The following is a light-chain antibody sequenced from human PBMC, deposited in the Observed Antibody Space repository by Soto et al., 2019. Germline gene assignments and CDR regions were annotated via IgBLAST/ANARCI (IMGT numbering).Light chain of an antibody. CDR2: GNS. CDR1: SSNIGAGYD. Sequence: QSVLTQPPSVSGAPGQSVTISCTGSSSNIGAGYDVHWYQQLPGTAPKLLIHGNSNRPSGVPDRFSGSKSGTSASLAITGLQAEDEADDYCQSYDSSLSGSVVFGGGTKLTVL. J-gene: IGLJ2*01. CDR3: QSYDSSLSGSVV. V-gene: IGLV1-40*01.